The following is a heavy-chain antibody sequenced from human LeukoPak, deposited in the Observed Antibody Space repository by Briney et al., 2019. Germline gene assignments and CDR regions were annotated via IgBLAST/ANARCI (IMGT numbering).Heavy chain of an antibody. V-gene: IGHV3-30*18. D-gene: IGHD3-22*01. Sequence: PGGSLRLSCAASGFTFSSYGMHWVRQAPGKGLEWVAVISYDGSNKYYADSVKGRFTISRDNSKNTVYLQMNSLRAEDTAVYYCAKGSCYDSSGHLDYWGQGTLVTVSS. J-gene: IGHJ4*02. CDR2: ISYDGSNK. CDR1: GFTFSSYG. CDR3: AKGSCYDSSGHLDY.